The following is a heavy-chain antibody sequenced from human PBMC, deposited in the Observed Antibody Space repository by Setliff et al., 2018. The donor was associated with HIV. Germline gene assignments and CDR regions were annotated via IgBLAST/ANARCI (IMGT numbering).Heavy chain of an antibody. CDR1: RFDFNNYW. CDR2: IGQDGSEK. Sequence: GASLKISCAASRFDFNNYWMCWVRQAPGKGLEWVANIGQDGSEKNYVDSVKGRFTISRDNAKNSMDLQMNSLRAEDTAIYYCARKLRPGHGVDVWGQGTTVTVSS. J-gene: IGHJ6*02. D-gene: IGHD3-10*01. V-gene: IGHV3-7*01. CDR3: ARKLRPGHGVDV.